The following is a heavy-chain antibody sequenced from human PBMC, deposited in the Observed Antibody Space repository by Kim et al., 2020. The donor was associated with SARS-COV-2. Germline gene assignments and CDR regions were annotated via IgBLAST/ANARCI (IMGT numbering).Heavy chain of an antibody. CDR3: VKVTESGSFGSLPASWFFDL. Sequence: GGSLRLSCSASGFTFRHYAIHWVRQAPGKGLEHISGVSADGETRYTDSLKGRFSSSRDNSKSIVYLLMSSLRPVDTAMYYCVKVTESGSFGSLPASWFFDLWGRGTLVTVSS. J-gene: IGHJ2*01. D-gene: IGHD3-10*01. CDR2: VSADGET. V-gene: IGHV3-64D*06. CDR1: GFTFRHYA.